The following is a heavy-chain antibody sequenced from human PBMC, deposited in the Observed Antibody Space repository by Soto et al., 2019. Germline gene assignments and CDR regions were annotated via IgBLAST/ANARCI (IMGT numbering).Heavy chain of an antibody. J-gene: IGHJ4*02. V-gene: IGHV4-59*01. D-gene: IGHD3-10*01. CDR1: GGSISSYY. CDR2: IYYSGST. CDR3: AKGLTMVRGVITYFDY. Sequence: SETLSLTCTVSGGSISSYYWSWIRQPPGKGLEWIGYIYYSGSTNYNPSLKSRVTISVDTSKNQFSLKLSSVTAAVTAVYYCAKGLTMVRGVITYFDYWGQGTLVTVSS.